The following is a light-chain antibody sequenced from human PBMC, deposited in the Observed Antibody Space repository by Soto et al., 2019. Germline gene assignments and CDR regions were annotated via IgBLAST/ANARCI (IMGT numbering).Light chain of an antibody. J-gene: IGKJ2*01. CDR2: GAS. CDR1: QSIGSD. CDR3: QQYSNWFRT. Sequence: EIVMTQSPATLSVSPGERATLSCRFSQSIGSDLAWYQQKPGQAPRLLIYGASTRATGLPGRFSGSGSGTEFTLTISSLQSEDFAVYYCQQYSNWFRTFGEGTKLEIK. V-gene: IGKV3-15*01.